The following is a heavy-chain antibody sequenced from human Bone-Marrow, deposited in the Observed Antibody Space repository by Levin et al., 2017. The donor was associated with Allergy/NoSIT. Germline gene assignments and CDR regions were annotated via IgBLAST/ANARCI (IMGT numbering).Heavy chain of an antibody. CDR3: ARDCSGNNCYYGFDV. CDR2: ISTSSDRI. D-gene: IGHD2-15*01. J-gene: IGHJ3*01. CDR1: GFRFGSYE. Sequence: GGSLRLSCAGSGFRFGSYEMSWVRQAPGKAPEWVSFISTSSDRIYYADSVKGRFTISRDNAKNSLYLQMNSLRAEDTALYYCARDCSGNNCYYGFDVWGQGTLVTVSS. V-gene: IGHV3-48*03.